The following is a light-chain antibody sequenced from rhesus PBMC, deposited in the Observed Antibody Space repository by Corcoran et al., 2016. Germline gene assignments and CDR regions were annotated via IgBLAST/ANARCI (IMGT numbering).Light chain of an antibody. CDR1: QSVSSY. CDR3: YQHSSGYS. V-gene: IGKV3-10*01. Sequence: QVILTQSPATLSLSPGERATLSCRASQSVSSYLAWYQQKPGQAPRLLIYGASGRATGIPDRLRGSGSGTDFTLTISSLEPEDVGVYHCYQHSSGYSFGQGTKVEIK. J-gene: IGKJ2*01. CDR2: GAS.